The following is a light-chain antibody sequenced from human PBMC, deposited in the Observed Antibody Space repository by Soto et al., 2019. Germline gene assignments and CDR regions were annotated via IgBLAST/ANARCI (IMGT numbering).Light chain of an antibody. CDR3: QQLTSYPRST. J-gene: IGKJ5*01. CDR1: QSIVDY. V-gene: IGKV1-9*01. Sequence: DIQMTQSPSSLSASLGDRVTITCLASQSIVDYLNWYQQKPGKAPRLLIYAASTLKTGVPSRFSGSGSGTEFTLTISSLQPEDFATYHCQQLTSYPRSTFGQGTRLEIK. CDR2: AAS.